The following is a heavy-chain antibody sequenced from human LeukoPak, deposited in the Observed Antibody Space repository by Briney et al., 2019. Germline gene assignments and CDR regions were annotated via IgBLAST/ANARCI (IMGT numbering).Heavy chain of an antibody. Sequence: SETLSLTCAVQGASLRGSYWSWIRQPPGKGLQWVGQIDHSGSTHSIPSLKSRVTISLDTSQSQVSLKVNSVTAADTAVYFCARGGNGWYFDLWGRGTLVTVSS. CDR1: GASLRGSY. J-gene: IGHJ2*01. V-gene: IGHV4-34*01. CDR2: IDHSGST. CDR3: ARGGNGWYFDL. D-gene: IGHD1-14*01.